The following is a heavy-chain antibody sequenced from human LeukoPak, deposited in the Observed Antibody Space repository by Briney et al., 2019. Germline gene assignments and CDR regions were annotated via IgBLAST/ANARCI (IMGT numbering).Heavy chain of an antibody. CDR2: NNHSGST. J-gene: IGHJ4*02. Sequence: SETLSLTCAVHGEPFSVYYWSWIPQPPGKGQERIGENNHSGSTNYNPSLKSRVTISVDTSKDQFSLELSSVTAADTAVYYCARGRTTLWLGEPRGYFDYWGQGTLVTVSS. CDR3: ARGRTTLWLGEPRGYFDY. V-gene: IGHV4-34*01. CDR1: GEPFSVYY. D-gene: IGHD3-10*01.